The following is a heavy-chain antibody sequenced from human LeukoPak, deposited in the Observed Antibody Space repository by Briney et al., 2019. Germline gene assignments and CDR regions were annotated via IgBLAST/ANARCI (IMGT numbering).Heavy chain of an antibody. CDR3: ARGMRLGELRENY. J-gene: IGHJ4*02. D-gene: IGHD3-16*01. CDR2: IYYSGST. CDR1: GGSISSYY. V-gene: IGHV4-59*01. Sequence: SETLSLTCTVSGGSISSYYWSWIRQPPGKGLEWIGYIYYSGSTNYNPSLKSRVTISVDTSKNQFSLKLSSVTAADTAVYYCARGMRLGELRENYWGQGTLVTVSS.